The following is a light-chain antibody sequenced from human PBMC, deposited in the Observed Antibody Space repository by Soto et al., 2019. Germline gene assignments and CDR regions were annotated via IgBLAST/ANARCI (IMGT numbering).Light chain of an antibody. CDR3: SSYTSSSTYV. Sequence: QSVLTQPASVSGSPGQPITISCTGTSSDVGGYNYVSWYQQHPGKAPKLMIYEVSNRPSGVSNRFSGSKSGNTASLTISGLPAEDEADYYCSSYTSSSTYVLGTGNKVTVL. CDR1: SSDVGGYNY. V-gene: IGLV2-14*01. J-gene: IGLJ1*01. CDR2: EVS.